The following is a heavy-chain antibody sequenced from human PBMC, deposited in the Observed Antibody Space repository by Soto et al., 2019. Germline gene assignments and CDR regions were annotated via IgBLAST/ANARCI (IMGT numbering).Heavy chain of an antibody. CDR2: INHSGST. CDR3: ARSRIAARWRGYYFDY. CDR1: GGSFSGYY. J-gene: IGHJ4*02. D-gene: IGHD6-6*01. Sequence: PSETLSLTCAVYGGSFSGYYWSWIRQPPGKGLEWIGEINHSGSTNYNPSLKSRVTISVDTSKNQFSLKLSSVTAADTAVYYCARSRIAARWRGYYFDYWGQGTLVTVSS. V-gene: IGHV4-34*01.